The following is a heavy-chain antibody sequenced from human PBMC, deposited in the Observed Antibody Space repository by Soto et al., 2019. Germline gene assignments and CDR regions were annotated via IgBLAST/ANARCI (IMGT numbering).Heavy chain of an antibody. J-gene: IGHJ6*02. Sequence: QVQLVQSGSEVKEPGASVKVSCKASGYTFTGYYVLWVRQAPGQGLECMGWINPYTGGTNYAQKFKGRVTMTRDTSISTAYMELSKLISDDTAVYYCATQFHHCGGDCYRGPYFGMDVWGQGTTVTVSS. CDR3: ATQFHHCGGDCYRGPYFGMDV. CDR1: GYTFTGYY. V-gene: IGHV1-2*02. D-gene: IGHD2-21*02. CDR2: INPYTGGT.